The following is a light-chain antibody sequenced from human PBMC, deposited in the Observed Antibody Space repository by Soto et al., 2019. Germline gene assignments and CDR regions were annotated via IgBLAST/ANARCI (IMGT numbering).Light chain of an antibody. CDR1: QSISNT. V-gene: IGKV1-39*01. CDR3: QQTYSLSRVT. J-gene: IGKJ3*01. CDR2: AAS. Sequence: DIQLTQSPSSLSASVGDRVSITCRASQSISNTLNWYQQKPGKAPKVLIYAASNLQSGVPARFSGSGSGTDFTPTISSLQPDDFSTYFCQQTYSLSRVTFGPGTNVDLK.